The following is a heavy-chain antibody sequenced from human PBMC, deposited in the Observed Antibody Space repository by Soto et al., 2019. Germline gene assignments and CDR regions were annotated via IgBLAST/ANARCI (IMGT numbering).Heavy chain of an antibody. J-gene: IGHJ4*02. CDR1: GGSVSSGSYY. CDR2: IYYSGST. CDR3: ARESHYFDY. Sequence: SETLSLTCTVSGGSVSSGSYYWSWIRQPPGKGLEWIGYIYYSGSTNYNPSLKSRVTISVDTSKNQFSLKLSSVTAADTAVYYCARESHYFDYWGQGTLVTVSS. V-gene: IGHV4-61*01.